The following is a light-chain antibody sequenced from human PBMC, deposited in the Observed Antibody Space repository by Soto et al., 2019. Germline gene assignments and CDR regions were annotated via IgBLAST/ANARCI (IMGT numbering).Light chain of an antibody. J-gene: IGKJ1*01. CDR1: QSITDW. V-gene: IGKV1-5*03. Sequence: DIQMTQSPSTLSASVGDRVTITCRASQSITDWLAWYQQKPGKAPKFLIYKASNLEGGVPSRFSGSGSGTEFTLTISSVQLDDFATYYCQSWDDYSWTFGQGTKVEIK. CDR3: QSWDDYSWT. CDR2: KAS.